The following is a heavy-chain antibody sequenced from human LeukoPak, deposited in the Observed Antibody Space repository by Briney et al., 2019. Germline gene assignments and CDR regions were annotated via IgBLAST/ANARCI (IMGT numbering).Heavy chain of an antibody. Sequence: SETLSLTCAVSGYSISSGYYWSWFRQPPGKGLEWIATIHQRGMTYYNPSLKSRVTISVDTSKNQFSLKLTSVTAAGTAVYYCARYTGTNWGYSFDYWGQGTLVTVSS. CDR3: ARYTGTNWGYSFDY. CDR2: IHQRGMT. D-gene: IGHD7-27*01. CDR1: GYSISSGYY. V-gene: IGHV4-38-2*01. J-gene: IGHJ4*02.